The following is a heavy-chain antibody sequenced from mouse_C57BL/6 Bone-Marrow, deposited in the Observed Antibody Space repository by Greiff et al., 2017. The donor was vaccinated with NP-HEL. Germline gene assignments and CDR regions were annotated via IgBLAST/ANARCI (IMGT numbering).Heavy chain of an antibody. CDR1: GYAFSSSW. CDR3: ARWGLRGFAY. D-gene: IGHD2-4*01. V-gene: IGHV1-82*01. J-gene: IGHJ3*01. CDR2: IYPGDGDT. Sequence: QVQLQQSGPELVKPGASVKISCKASGYAFSSSWMNWVKQRPGKGLEWIGRIYPGDGDTNYNGKFKGKATLTADKSSSTAYMQLSSLTSEDSAVYFCARWGLRGFAYWGQGTLVTVSA.